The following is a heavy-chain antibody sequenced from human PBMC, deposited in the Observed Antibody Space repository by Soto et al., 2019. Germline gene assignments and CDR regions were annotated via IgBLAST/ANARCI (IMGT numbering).Heavy chain of an antibody. J-gene: IGHJ4*02. CDR2: INPSADST. CDR1: GYTFTNYF. Sequence: QVQLVQSGAEVNKPGASVKVSCKASGYTFTNYFIHWVRQAPGQGLEWMGIINPSADSTNYAQKFQGRAAVPRDTSTSTVYMELRSLRSEDTAVYYCAREYGGSRVFDYWGQGTLVTVSS. V-gene: IGHV1-46*01. D-gene: IGHD1-26*01. CDR3: AREYGGSRVFDY.